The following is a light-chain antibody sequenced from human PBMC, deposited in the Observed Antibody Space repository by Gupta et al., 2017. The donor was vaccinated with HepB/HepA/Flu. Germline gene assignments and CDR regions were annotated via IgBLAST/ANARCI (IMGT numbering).Light chain of an antibody. CDR1: PNLRNY. V-gene: IGKV1-39*01. CDR3: QQNYSNIS. J-gene: IGKJ3*01. Sequence: IQMTQSPSSLSASVGDSVTITCRGGPNLRNYLSWYQQRPGKAPKLLIYAATNVQTGVSSRFSGRGSGTGFTLTISNLQPEDFATYYCQQNYSNISFGPGTKVDVK. CDR2: AAT.